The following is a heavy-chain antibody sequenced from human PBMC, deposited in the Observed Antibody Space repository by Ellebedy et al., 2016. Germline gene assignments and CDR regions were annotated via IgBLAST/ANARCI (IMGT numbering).Heavy chain of an antibody. D-gene: IGHD6-19*01. CDR2: IKQDGSEK. J-gene: IGHJ4*02. CDR3: AREGVAGSPGDY. CDR1: GFTFSSYW. Sequence: GESLKISXAAYGFTFSSYWMSWVRQAPGKGLEWVANIKQDGSEKYYLDSVKGRFTISRDNAKNSLYLQMNSLRAEDTAVYYCAREGVAGSPGDYWGQGTLVTVSS. V-gene: IGHV3-7*01.